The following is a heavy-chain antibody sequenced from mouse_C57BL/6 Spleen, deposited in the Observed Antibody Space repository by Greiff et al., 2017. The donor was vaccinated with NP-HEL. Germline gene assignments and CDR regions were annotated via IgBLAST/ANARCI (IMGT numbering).Heavy chain of an antibody. V-gene: IGHV5-9*01. J-gene: IGHJ2*01. Sequence: EVQLVESGGGLVKPGGSLKLSCAASGFTFSSYTMSWVRQTPEKRLEWVATISGGGGNTYYPDSVKGRFTISRDNAKNTLYLQMSSLRSEDTALYYCARHRGVVYDYGSFDYWGQGTTLTVSS. CDR1: GFTFSSYT. CDR2: ISGGGGNT. CDR3: ARHRGVVYDYGSFDY. D-gene: IGHD2-4*01.